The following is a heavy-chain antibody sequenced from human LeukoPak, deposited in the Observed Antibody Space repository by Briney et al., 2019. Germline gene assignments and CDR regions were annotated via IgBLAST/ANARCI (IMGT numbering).Heavy chain of an antibody. CDR3: ARTCSTSCYWFMGY. J-gene: IGHJ4*02. Sequence: GASVKVSCKASGYTFTSYDINWVRQATGQGLEWMGWMNPNSGNTGYAQKFQGRVTMTRNTSISTAYMELSSLRSDDTAVYYCARTCSTSCYWFMGYWGQGTLVTVSS. V-gene: IGHV1-8*01. CDR1: GYTFTSYD. D-gene: IGHD2-2*01. CDR2: MNPNSGNT.